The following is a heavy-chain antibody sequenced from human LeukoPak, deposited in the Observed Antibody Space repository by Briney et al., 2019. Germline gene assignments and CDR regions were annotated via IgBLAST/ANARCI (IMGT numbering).Heavy chain of an antibody. V-gene: IGHV3-7*03. Sequence: GGSLRLSCAASGFTFSSYWMSWVRQAPGKGLGWVANIKQDGSEKYYVDSVKGRFTISRDNAKNSLYLQMNSLRAEDTAVYYCAREVSYYYGSGSYYKSNYFDYWGQGTLVTVSS. D-gene: IGHD3-10*01. CDR2: IKQDGSEK. J-gene: IGHJ4*02. CDR1: GFTFSSYW. CDR3: AREVSYYYGSGSYYKSNYFDY.